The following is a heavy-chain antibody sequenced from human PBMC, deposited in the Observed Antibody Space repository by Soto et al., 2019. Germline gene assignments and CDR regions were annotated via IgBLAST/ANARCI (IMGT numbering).Heavy chain of an antibody. J-gene: IGHJ4*02. CDR2: ISTYNGNP. CDR3: ARGRTRALDY. D-gene: IGHD1-7*01. Sequence: QIQLVQSGAEVKKPGASVKVSCKASGYIFTSQGISWVRQAPGQGLEWMGWISTYNGNPNYAQKLQGRVTMTTNTSTTTAFLDLRSLTSDHTAVYYCARGRTRALDYWGQGTPVIVSS. CDR1: GYIFTSQG. V-gene: IGHV1-18*01.